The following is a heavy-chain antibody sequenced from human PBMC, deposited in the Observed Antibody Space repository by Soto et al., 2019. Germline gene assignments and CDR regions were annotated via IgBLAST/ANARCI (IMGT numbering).Heavy chain of an antibody. V-gene: IGHV3-48*02. Sequence: EVQLVESGGGLVQPGGSLRLSCAASGFTFSDYGVNWVRQAPGKGLEWISYISSGSDTIYYADSVKGRFTISRDDAKNSLFLQMTSLRDEDTAVYYCARVSTTWEDDHWGQGTLVTVSS. CDR3: ARVSTTWEDDH. J-gene: IGHJ4*02. CDR1: GFTFSDYG. CDR2: ISSGSDTI. D-gene: IGHD1-26*01.